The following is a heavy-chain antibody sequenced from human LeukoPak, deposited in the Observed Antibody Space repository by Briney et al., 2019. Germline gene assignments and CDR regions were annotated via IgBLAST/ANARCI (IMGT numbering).Heavy chain of an antibody. CDR1: GYTFTGYY. J-gene: IGHJ4*02. CDR3: ARGGGYTYGHEYFDY. CDR2: INPNSGGT. D-gene: IGHD5-18*01. V-gene: IGHV1-2*02. Sequence: EASVKVSCKASGYTFTGYYMHWVRQAPGQGLEWMGWINPNSGGTNYAQKFLGRVTMTRNTSISTAYMELSNLTSGDTAVYYCARGGGYTYGHEYFDYWGQGTLVIVSS.